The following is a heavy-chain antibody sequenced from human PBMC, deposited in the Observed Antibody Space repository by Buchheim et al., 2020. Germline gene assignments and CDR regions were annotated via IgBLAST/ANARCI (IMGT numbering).Heavy chain of an antibody. J-gene: IGHJ5*02. CDR3: ARDKGRSHLVVNWFDP. Sequence: QVQLIQSANGVVKPGASIKVSCKASGYTFTDSAIHWVRQAPGQTFEWMGWISAANGNTEYSEKLRDRITFTRDTSATTVTLEMSGLTSEDTAIYYCARDKGRSHLVVNWFDPWGQGT. V-gene: IGHV1-3*01. D-gene: IGHD2-21*01. CDR1: GYTFTDSA. CDR2: ISAANGNT.